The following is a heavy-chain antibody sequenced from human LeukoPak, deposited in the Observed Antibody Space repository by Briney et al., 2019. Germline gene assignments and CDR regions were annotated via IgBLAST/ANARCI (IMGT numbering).Heavy chain of an antibody. CDR2: VAYDGSDK. V-gene: IGHV3-30*04. J-gene: IGHJ3*02. Sequence: GGSLRLSCAASGFNFNTYAMHWVRQAPGKGLEWVAVVAYDGSDKHYADSVKGQFTISRDNSKNTLFLQMNSLRPGDTAVYYCARDHGSNSAFDIWGRGTMVTVSS. CDR3: ARDHGSNSAFDI. D-gene: IGHD2-8*01. CDR1: GFNFNTYA.